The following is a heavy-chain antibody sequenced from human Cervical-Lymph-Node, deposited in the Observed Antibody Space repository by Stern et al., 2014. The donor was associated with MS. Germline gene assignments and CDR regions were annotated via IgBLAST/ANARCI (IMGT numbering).Heavy chain of an antibody. CDR2: IWYDENSK. CDR3: ARDMGSSWLFDY. Sequence: VQLVQSGGGVVQPGRSLRLSCAASKFTFRIHGMHWVRQPPGPGLEWVAVIWYDENSKYYTDSVKGRFTISRDNSKNTVYLQMNRLRAEDTAVYYCARDMGSSWLFDYWGQGILVTVSS. J-gene: IGHJ4*02. CDR1: KFTFRIHG. D-gene: IGHD6-13*01. V-gene: IGHV3-33*01.